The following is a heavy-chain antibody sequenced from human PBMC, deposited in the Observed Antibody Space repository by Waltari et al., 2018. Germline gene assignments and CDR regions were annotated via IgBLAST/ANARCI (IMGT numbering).Heavy chain of an antibody. J-gene: IGHJ6*02. Sequence: QVQLQESGPGLVKPSGTLSLTCAVSGGSISSSNWWRWVRQHPGKGLEWIGVIYHRGITNYNPSLKSRVTISVDKSKNQFSLKLSSVTAADTAVYYCARGGMTTVTTFGNWLPDYYYGMDVWGQGTTVTVSS. CDR1: GGSISSSNW. V-gene: IGHV4-4*02. D-gene: IGHD4-17*01. CDR2: IYHRGIT. CDR3: ARGGMTTVTTFGNWLPDYYYGMDV.